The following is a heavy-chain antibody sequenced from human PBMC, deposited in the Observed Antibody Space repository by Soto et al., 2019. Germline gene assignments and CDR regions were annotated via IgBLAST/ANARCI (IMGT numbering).Heavy chain of an antibody. D-gene: IGHD3-10*01. Sequence: ASVKVSCKASGYTFTSYGISWVRQAPGQGLEWMGWISAYNGNTNYAQKLQGRVTMTTDTSTSTAYMELRSLRSDDTAVYYCAIFGKGITMVRGVLDSDAFDIWGQGTMVTVSS. J-gene: IGHJ3*02. V-gene: IGHV1-18*01. CDR3: AIFGKGITMVRGVLDSDAFDI. CDR2: ISAYNGNT. CDR1: GYTFTSYG.